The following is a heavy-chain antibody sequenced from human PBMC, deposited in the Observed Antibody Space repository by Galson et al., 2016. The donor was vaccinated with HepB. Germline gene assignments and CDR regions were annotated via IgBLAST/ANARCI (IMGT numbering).Heavy chain of an antibody. V-gene: IGHV3-30*18. CDR1: GFRFGSYG. CDR2: IPLDGSNK. J-gene: IGHJ6*02. CDR3: AKDRSYGYFGSGGMDV. D-gene: IGHD3-10*01. Sequence: SLRLSCAASGFRFGSYGMHWVRQAPGKGLEWVAYIPLDGSNKYYRDSVKGRFTISRDNSKNTVYLQMNSLRAEDTAVYYCAKDRSYGYFGSGGMDVWGQGTTVTVSS.